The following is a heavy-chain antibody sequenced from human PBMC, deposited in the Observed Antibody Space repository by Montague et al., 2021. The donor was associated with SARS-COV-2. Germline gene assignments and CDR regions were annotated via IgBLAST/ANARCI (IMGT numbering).Heavy chain of an antibody. J-gene: IGHJ4*02. CDR2: IYHSGSI. Sequence: SETLSLTCTVSGGSISSSSYYWGWIRQPPGKGLEWIGSIYHSGSIYYNPSLESRVTISVDTSKNQFSLKLSSVTAADTAVYYCARDVRYYDFWSGRAQTSPDYWGQGTLVTVSS. D-gene: IGHD3-3*01. CDR1: GGSISSSSYY. V-gene: IGHV4-39*07. CDR3: ARDVRYYDFWSGRAQTSPDY.